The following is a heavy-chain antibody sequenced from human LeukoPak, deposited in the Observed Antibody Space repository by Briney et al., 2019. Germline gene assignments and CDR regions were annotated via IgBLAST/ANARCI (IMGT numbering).Heavy chain of an antibody. V-gene: IGHV3-30*02. Sequence: GGSLRLSCAASGCTFSIYGMHWVRQAPGKGLEWVAFIWFDGSNKYYADSVKGRFTIFRDNSKNTVYLQMNSLRAEDTAVYYCASRGITGTTSYNYFDPWGQGTLVTVSS. CDR2: IWFDGSNK. CDR3: ASRGITGTTSYNYFDP. CDR1: GCTFSIYG. J-gene: IGHJ5*02. D-gene: IGHD1-7*01.